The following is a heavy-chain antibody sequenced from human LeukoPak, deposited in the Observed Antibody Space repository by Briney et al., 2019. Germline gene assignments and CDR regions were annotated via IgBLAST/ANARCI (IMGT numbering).Heavy chain of an antibody. J-gene: IGHJ6*02. Sequence: SETLSLTCAVYGGSFSGYYWSWIRQPPGKGLEWIGEINHSGSTNYNPSLKSRVTISVDTSKNQFSLKLSSVTAADTAVYYCARAPRYYDFWSGPANNYYYYGRDVWGQGTTVTVSS. CDR3: ARAPRYYDFWSGPANNYYYYGRDV. V-gene: IGHV4-34*01. D-gene: IGHD3-3*01. CDR2: INHSGST. CDR1: GGSFSGYY.